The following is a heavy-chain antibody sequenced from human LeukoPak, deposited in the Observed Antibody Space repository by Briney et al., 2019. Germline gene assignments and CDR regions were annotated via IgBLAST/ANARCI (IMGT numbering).Heavy chain of an antibody. Sequence: SVKVSCKASGGTFSSYTISWVRQPPGQGLEWMGRIMHILGIANYAQKFQGRVTITADKSTSTAYMELSSLRTEDRAVYYCARVDCSGGSCLFDPWGQGTLVTVSS. J-gene: IGHJ5*02. CDR3: ARVDCSGGSCLFDP. CDR2: IMHILGIA. D-gene: IGHD2-15*01. V-gene: IGHV1-69*02. CDR1: GGTFSSYT.